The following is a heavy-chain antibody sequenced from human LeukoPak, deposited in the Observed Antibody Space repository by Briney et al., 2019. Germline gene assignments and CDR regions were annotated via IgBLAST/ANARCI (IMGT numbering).Heavy chain of an antibody. J-gene: IGHJ4*02. CDR2: IKEDGSIR. CDR3: ARDVWTGVAVSDY. CDR1: GFTFSSYW. Sequence: GGSLRLSCVASGFTFSSYWMTWVRQAPGKGLEWLANIKEDGSIRYYLDSVRGRFTISRDNAKTSVYLQLNSLRADDTAVYYCARDVWTGVAVSDYWGQGTLVTVSS. D-gene: IGHD6-19*01. V-gene: IGHV3-7*01.